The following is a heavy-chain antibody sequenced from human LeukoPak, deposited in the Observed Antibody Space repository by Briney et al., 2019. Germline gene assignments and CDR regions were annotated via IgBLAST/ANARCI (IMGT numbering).Heavy chain of an antibody. CDR3: ARDWDYGSGSYYNGYFDY. CDR1: GFTFSDYY. V-gene: IGHV3-11*01. CDR2: ISSSGSTI. Sequence: GGSLRLSCAASGFTFSDYYVSWIRQAPGKGLEWVSYISSSGSTIYYADSVKGQFTISRDNAKNSLYLQMNSLRAEDTAVYYCARDWDYGSGSYYNGYFDYWGQGTLVTVSS. J-gene: IGHJ4*02. D-gene: IGHD3-10*01.